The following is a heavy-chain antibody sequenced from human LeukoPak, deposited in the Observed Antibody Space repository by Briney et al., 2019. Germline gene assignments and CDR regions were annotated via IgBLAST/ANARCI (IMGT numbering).Heavy chain of an antibody. CDR2: IIPIFGTA. J-gene: IGHJ3*02. Sequence: SVKVSCKASGGTFSSYAISWVRQAPGQGLEWMGGIIPIFGTANYAQKFQGRVTITADESTSTAYMELSSLRSEDTAVYYCASEGYCSGDCSEAFDIWGQGTMVTVSS. D-gene: IGHD2-21*02. CDR3: ASEGYCSGDCSEAFDI. V-gene: IGHV1-69*13. CDR1: GGTFSSYA.